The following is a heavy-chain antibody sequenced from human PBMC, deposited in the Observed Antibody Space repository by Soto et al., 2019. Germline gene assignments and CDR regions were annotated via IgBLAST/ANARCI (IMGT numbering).Heavy chain of an antibody. CDR2: ISGSGGST. CDR3: AKERRSGWSLYDY. V-gene: IGHV3-23*01. D-gene: IGHD6-19*01. J-gene: IGHJ4*02. Sequence: EVQLLESGGGLVQPGGSLRLSCAASGFTFSSYAMSWVRQAPGKGLEWVSAISGSGGSTYYADSVKGRFTISRDNSKNTLYLQMNRLRAEDTDVYYCAKERRSGWSLYDYWGQGTLVTVSS. CDR1: GFTFSSYA.